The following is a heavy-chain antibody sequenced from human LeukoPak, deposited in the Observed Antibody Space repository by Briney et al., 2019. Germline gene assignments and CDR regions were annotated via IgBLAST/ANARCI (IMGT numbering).Heavy chain of an antibody. Sequence: PSETLSLTCTVSGGSISSSSYYWGWIRQPPGKGLEWIGSIYYSGSTYYNPSLKSRVTISVDTSKNQFSLKLSSVTAADTAVYYCASLVGYTRRSHYYFDYWGQGTLVTVSS. CDR2: IYYSGST. J-gene: IGHJ4*02. CDR1: GGSISSSSYY. D-gene: IGHD5-24*01. V-gene: IGHV4-39*01. CDR3: ASLVGYTRRSHYYFDY.